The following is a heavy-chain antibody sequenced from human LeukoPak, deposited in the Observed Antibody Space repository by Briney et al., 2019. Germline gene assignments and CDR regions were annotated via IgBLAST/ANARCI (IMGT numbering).Heavy chain of an antibody. J-gene: IGHJ4*02. CDR2: ISTSSSYK. V-gene: IGHV3-21*01. CDR1: GFIFSSYS. Sequence: GGSLRLSCAASGFIFSSYSMNWVRQAPGKGLEWVSFISTSSSYKYYADSVKGRFTISRDNAKNSLYLQMNSLRAEDTAVYYCARASGSWYYFDHWGGRTLVTV. CDR3: ARASGSWYYFDH. D-gene: IGHD6-13*01.